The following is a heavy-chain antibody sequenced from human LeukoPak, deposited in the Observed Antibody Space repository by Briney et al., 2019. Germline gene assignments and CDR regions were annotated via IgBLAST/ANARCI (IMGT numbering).Heavy chain of an antibody. V-gene: IGHV3-72*01. CDR2: IRKKFNRYTT. Sequence: QPGGSLRLSCAASGFNFSDHYTDWVRQAPGKGLEWVGRIRKKFNRYTTEYAASVKGRLTISRDDSKNTLNLQMNSLKSEDTAVYYCAIDYGDGWYLDHWGQGTLVIVSS. D-gene: IGHD5-24*01. J-gene: IGHJ4*02. CDR3: AIDYGDGWYLDH. CDR1: GFNFSDHY.